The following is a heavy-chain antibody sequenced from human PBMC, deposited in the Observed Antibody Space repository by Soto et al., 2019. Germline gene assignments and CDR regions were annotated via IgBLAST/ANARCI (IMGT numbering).Heavy chain of an antibody. J-gene: IGHJ4*02. D-gene: IGHD1-26*01. V-gene: IGHV1-3*01. CDR3: ARDRGSYALDY. Sequence: ASVKVSCKASGYTFTSYAMYWVRQAPGQRLEWMGWINAGNSDTTYSQKFQGRVTITSDTSASTAYMELTSLRSEDTAVYYCARDRGSYALDYWGQGTLVTVSS. CDR2: INAGNSDT. CDR1: GYTFTSYA.